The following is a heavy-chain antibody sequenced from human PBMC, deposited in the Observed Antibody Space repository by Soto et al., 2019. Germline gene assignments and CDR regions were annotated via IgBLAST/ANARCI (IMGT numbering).Heavy chain of an antibody. J-gene: IGHJ4*02. CDR2: IYYSGST. D-gene: IGHD3-9*01. Sequence: PSETLSLTCTVSGGSISSGGYYWSWIRQHPGKGLEWIGYIYYSGSTYYNPSLKSRVTISVDTSKNQFSLKLSSVTASDTAMYYCARQPEYDILTGYPLAPDYWGQGTLVTVSS. CDR3: ARQPEYDILTGYPLAPDY. V-gene: IGHV4-31*03. CDR1: GGSISSGGYY.